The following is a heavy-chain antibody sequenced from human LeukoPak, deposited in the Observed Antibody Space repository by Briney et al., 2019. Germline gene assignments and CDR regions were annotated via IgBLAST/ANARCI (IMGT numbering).Heavy chain of an antibody. CDR3: TATIFGVVIGPKDY. Sequence: GGSLRLSXAASGFTFSNAWMSWVRQAPGKGLEWVGRIKSKTDGGTTDYAAPVKGRFTISRDDSKNTLYLQMNSLKTEDTAVYYCTATIFGVVIGPKDYWGQGTLVTVSS. D-gene: IGHD3-3*01. V-gene: IGHV3-15*01. J-gene: IGHJ4*02. CDR2: IKSKTDGGTT. CDR1: GFTFSNAW.